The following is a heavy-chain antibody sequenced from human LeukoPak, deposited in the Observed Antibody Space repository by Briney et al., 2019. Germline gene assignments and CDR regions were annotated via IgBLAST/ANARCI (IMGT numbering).Heavy chain of an antibody. CDR3: AREEYSSSWMPVNWFDP. CDR2: TYYRSKWYN. Sequence: SQTLSLTCAISGDXVSSNGAAWNWIRQSPSRGLQWLGRTYYRSKWYNDYAVSVKSRITINPDTSKNQFSLQLNSVTPEDTAVYYCAREEYSSSWMPVNWFDPWGQGTLVTVSS. D-gene: IGHD6-13*01. J-gene: IGHJ5*02. CDR1: GDXVSSNGAA. V-gene: IGHV6-1*01.